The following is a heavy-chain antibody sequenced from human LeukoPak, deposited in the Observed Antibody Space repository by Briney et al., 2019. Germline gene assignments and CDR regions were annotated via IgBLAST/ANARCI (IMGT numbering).Heavy chain of an antibody. Sequence: VASVRVSCTASGYTFTGYYMHWVRQAPGQGLEWMGWISAYNGNTNYAQKLQGRVTMTTDTSTSTAYMELRSLRSDDTAVYYCARDRATMVRGVTKIDYWGQGTLVTVSS. V-gene: IGHV1-18*04. CDR1: GYTFTGYY. CDR2: ISAYNGNT. D-gene: IGHD3-10*01. J-gene: IGHJ4*02. CDR3: ARDRATMVRGVTKIDY.